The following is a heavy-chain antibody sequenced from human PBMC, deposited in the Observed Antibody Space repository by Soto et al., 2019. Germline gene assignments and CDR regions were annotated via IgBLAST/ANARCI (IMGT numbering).Heavy chain of an antibody. CDR2: VYHTGST. CDR3: ARQGRTDAFDS. V-gene: IGHV4-4*02. D-gene: IGHD1-26*01. Sequence: SETLSLTCVVSGGSISSTNWWTWVRQTPGKGLEWIGEVYHTGSTKYNPSLKNRVTISLDKSNNQFSLNLKSVTAADTAVDYCARQGRTDAFDSWGQGKMVTFSS. J-gene: IGHJ3*02. CDR1: GGSISSTNW.